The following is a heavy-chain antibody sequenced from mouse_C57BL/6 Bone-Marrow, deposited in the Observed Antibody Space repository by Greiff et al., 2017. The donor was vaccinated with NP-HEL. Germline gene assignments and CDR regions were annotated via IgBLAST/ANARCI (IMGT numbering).Heavy chain of an antibody. CDR2: IYWDDDK. J-gene: IGHJ3*01. CDR3: ARVDKGFAY. V-gene: IGHV8-12*01. D-gene: IGHD3-2*01. CDR1: GFSLSTSGMG. Sequence: QVTLKESGPGILQSSQTLSLPCSFSGFSLSTSGMGVCWIRQPSGKGLEWLAHIYWDDDKCNNPSLKSRLTISKDTCRNQVFLKITSVNTADTATYYCARVDKGFAYWGQGTLVTVSA.